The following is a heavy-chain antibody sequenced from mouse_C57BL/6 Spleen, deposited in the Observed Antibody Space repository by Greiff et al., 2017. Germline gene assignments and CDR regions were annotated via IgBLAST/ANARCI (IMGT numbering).Heavy chain of an antibody. CDR2: IDPSDSET. Sequence: VKLQQPGAELVRPGSSVKLSCKASGYTFTSYWMHWVKQRPIQGLEWIGNIDPSDSETHYNQKFKDKATLTVDKSSSTAYMQLSSLTSEDSAVYYCASVYGSRPFAYWGQGTLVTVSA. J-gene: IGHJ3*01. CDR1: GYTFTSYW. V-gene: IGHV1-52*01. D-gene: IGHD1-1*01. CDR3: ASVYGSRPFAY.